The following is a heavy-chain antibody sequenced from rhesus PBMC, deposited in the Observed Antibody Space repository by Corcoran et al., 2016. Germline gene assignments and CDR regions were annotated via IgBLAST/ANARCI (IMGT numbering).Heavy chain of an antibody. CDR3: ARGCAGSGCPLVHIDF. V-gene: IGHV4-173*01. D-gene: IGHD2-21*01. CDR1: GGSFSNNY. CDR2: ILGSGGIN. Sequence: QLQLQESGPGLVKPSETLSLACAVSGGSFSNNYWVWIRQPPGKGLAWIGRILGSGGINDYNPSLKSRVPISTATSKNQCSLKLTSVTAADTAVYFCARGCAGSGCPLVHIDFWGQGFLVTVSS. J-gene: IGHJ4*01.